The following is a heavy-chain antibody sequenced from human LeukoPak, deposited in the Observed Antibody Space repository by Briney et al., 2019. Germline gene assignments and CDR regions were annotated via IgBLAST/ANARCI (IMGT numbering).Heavy chain of an antibody. V-gene: IGHV4-38-2*01. D-gene: IGHD3-10*01. Sequence: SETLCLTCGVSGYSISSGYYWGWIRQPPGKGLEFIGSIHHTGGTHHNPSLKSRVTLSMDTSRNQISLKLSFVTAADTAVYYCARYGSGFDDCWGQGTLVTVSS. CDR2: IHHTGGT. CDR1: GYSISSGYY. J-gene: IGHJ4*02. CDR3: ARYGSGFDDC.